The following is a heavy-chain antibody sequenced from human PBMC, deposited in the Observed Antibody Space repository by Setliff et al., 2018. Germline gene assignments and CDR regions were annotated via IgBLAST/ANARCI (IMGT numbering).Heavy chain of an antibody. V-gene: IGHV4-4*02. CDR1: GDSISNDYW. J-gene: IGHJ4*02. CDR3: ARGVRTGHLDS. CDR2: INQSGTT. D-gene: IGHD1-1*01. Sequence: PSETLSLTCAVSGDSISNDYWWSWVRQPPERELEWIGEINQSGTTNCNPPLKGRATISVDNSKNQFSLNLNSVTVADTAVYFCARGVRTGHLDSWGQGTLVTVSS.